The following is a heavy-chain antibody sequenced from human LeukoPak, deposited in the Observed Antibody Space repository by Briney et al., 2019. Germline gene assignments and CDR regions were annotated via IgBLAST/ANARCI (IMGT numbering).Heavy chain of an antibody. D-gene: IGHD6-25*01. CDR2: IISIFGTA. V-gene: IGHV1-69*05. Sequence: SVKVSCEASGGTFSSYAISWVRQAPGQGLEWMGRIISIFGTANYAQKFQGRVTITTDESTSTAYMELSSLRSEDTAVYYCARGTGYERSVDYWGQGTLVTVSS. CDR3: ARGTGYERSVDY. J-gene: IGHJ4*02. CDR1: GGTFSSYA.